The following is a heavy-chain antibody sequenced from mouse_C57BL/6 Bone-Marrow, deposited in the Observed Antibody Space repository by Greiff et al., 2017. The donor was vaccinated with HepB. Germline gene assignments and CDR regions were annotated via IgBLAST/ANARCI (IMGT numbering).Heavy chain of an antibody. CDR3: ASYYYGSAWFAY. Sequence: LMAPSQSLSITCTVSGFSLTSYAISWVRQPPGKGLEWLGVIWTGGGTNYNSALKSRLSISKDNSKSQVFLKMNSLQTDDTARYYCASYYYGSAWFAYWGQGTLVTVSA. V-gene: IGHV2-9-1*01. D-gene: IGHD1-1*01. CDR1: GFSLTSYA. J-gene: IGHJ3*01. CDR2: IWTGGGT.